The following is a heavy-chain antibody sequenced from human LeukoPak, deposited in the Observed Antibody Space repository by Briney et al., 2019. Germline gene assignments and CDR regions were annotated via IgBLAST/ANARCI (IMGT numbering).Heavy chain of an antibody. CDR3: ARDLLNEGNHLDY. D-gene: IGHD4-23*01. V-gene: IGHV4-30-4*01. CDR2: IYYSGST. J-gene: IGHJ4*02. Sequence: SETLSLTCTVSGGSISSGDYYWSWIRQPPGKGLKWIGYIYYSGSTYYNPSLKSRVTISVDTSKNQFSLKLSSVTAADTAVYYCARDLLNEGNHLDYWGQGTLVTVSS. CDR1: GGSISSGDYY.